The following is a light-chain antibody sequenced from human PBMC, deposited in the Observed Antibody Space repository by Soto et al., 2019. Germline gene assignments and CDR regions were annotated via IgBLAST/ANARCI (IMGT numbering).Light chain of an antibody. CDR1: SSNIGAHYD. Sequence: QSVLTQPPSVSRAPGQRVTISCTGSSSNIGAHYDVHWYQQLPGTAPKLLIYANNNRPSGVPDRFSGSKSGTSASLAISGLQAEDEADYYCQSYDSSLSAYVFGDGTKVTVL. CDR2: ANN. V-gene: IGLV1-40*01. CDR3: QSYDSSLSAYV. J-gene: IGLJ1*01.